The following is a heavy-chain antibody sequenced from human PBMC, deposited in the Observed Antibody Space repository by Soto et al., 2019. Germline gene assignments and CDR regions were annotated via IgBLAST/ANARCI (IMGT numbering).Heavy chain of an antibody. V-gene: IGHV5-51*01. J-gene: IGHJ4*02. CDR2: IYPGDSDT. CDR1: GYSFTSYC. Sequence: LTRSGKGSGYSFTSYCIGWVRQMPGKGLEWMGIIYPGDSDTRYSPSFQGQVTISADKSISTAYLQWSSLKASDTAMYYCARHVARIPNFDYWGQGTLVTVSS. CDR3: ARHVARIPNFDY.